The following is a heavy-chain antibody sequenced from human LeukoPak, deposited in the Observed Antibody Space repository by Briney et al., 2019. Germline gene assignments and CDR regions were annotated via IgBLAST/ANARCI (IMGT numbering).Heavy chain of an antibody. CDR1: GFTFSSYS. Sequence: PGGSLRLSCAASGFTFSSYSMNWVRQALGKGLEWVSSISSSSSYIYYADSVKGRFTISRDNAKNSLYLQMNSLRAEDTAVYYCARDSSSSAGFDYWGQGTLVTVSS. D-gene: IGHD6-6*01. CDR2: ISSSSSYI. V-gene: IGHV3-21*01. J-gene: IGHJ4*02. CDR3: ARDSSSSAGFDY.